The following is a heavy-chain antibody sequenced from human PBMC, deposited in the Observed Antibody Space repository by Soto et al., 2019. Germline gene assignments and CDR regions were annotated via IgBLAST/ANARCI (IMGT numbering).Heavy chain of an antibody. Sequence: QVQLRESGPGLLKPSQALSLVCSVSGDSITSGGYYWTWLRQRPGKGLEWIVYIYVTGSAYYNPSLKNRITMSVDTSKNQFSLRLSSVTAADTAFYYCARERVLRSGWFDPWGQGTLVTVSS. CDR2: IYVTGSA. J-gene: IGHJ5*02. CDR1: GDSITSGGYY. D-gene: IGHD1-26*01. V-gene: IGHV4-31*03. CDR3: ARERVLRSGWFDP.